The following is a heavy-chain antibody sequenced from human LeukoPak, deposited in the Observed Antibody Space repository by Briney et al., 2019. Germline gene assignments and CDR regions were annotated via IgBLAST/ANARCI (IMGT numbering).Heavy chain of an antibody. CDR3: ASAYYDILGGHFDY. CDR1: YGSISDISYY. D-gene: IGHD3-9*01. J-gene: IGHJ4*02. CDR2: IYYSGRT. Sequence: SETLSLTCTVSYGSISDISYYWGWIRQPPGKGLEWIGSIYYSGRTYYNSSLKSRVTISVDTSKNQFSLKVTSVTAANTAVYYCASAYYDILGGHFDYWGQGTLVTVSS. V-gene: IGHV4-39*07.